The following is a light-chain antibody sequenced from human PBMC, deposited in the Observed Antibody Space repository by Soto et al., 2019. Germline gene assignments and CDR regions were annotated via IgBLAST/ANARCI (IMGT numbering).Light chain of an antibody. CDR1: SSNIGSNY. Sequence: QSVLTQPPSASGTPGQRVTISCSGSSSNIGSNYVYWYQQLPGTAPKLLIYSNNQRPSGVPDRFSGSKSGTSATLAISGLRSEDEADYYCAAWDDSLSGLFGEGTKLTVL. CDR3: AAWDDSLSGL. CDR2: SNN. J-gene: IGLJ2*01. V-gene: IGLV1-47*02.